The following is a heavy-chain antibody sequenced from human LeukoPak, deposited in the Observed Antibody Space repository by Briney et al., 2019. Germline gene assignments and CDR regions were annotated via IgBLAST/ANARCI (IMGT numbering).Heavy chain of an antibody. J-gene: IGHJ4*02. V-gene: IGHV3-7*01. CDR1: RFTFSAYW. Sequence: GGSLRLSCAASRFTFSAYWMSWVRLAPGKGLEWVANIKQDGSEAYYVDSVKGRFTISRDNAKNSLYLQMNSLRAEDTAVYYCARARNYYGSGSYSGDYWGQGTLVTVSS. CDR3: ARARNYYGSGSYSGDY. CDR2: IKQDGSEA. D-gene: IGHD3-10*01.